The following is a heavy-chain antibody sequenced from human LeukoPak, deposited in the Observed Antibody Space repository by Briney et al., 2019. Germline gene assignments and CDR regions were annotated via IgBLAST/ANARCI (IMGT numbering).Heavy chain of an antibody. V-gene: IGHV3-21*01. CDR2: ISSSSSYI. J-gene: IGHJ5*02. D-gene: IGHD2-2*02. Sequence: PGGSLRLSCAASGFTFSSYSMNWVRQAPGKGLEWVSSISSSSSYIYYADSVKGRFTISRDNAKNSLYLQMNSLRAEDTAVYYCAREGTSCYRSGCPWGQGTLVTVSS. CDR1: GFTFSSYS. CDR3: AREGTSCYRSGCP.